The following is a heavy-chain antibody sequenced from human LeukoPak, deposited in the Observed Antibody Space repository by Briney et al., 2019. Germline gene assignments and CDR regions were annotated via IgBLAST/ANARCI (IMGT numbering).Heavy chain of an antibody. CDR3: ARARNYYDSSGFYYEGDAFDI. Sequence: SETLSLTCAVYGGSFSGYYWSWIRQPPGKGLEWIGEINHSGSTNYNPSLKSRVTISVDTSKNQFSLKLSSVTAADTAVYYCARARNYYDSSGFYYEGDAFDIWGQGTMVTISS. CDR2: INHSGST. J-gene: IGHJ3*02. D-gene: IGHD3-22*01. CDR1: GGSFSGYY. V-gene: IGHV4-34*01.